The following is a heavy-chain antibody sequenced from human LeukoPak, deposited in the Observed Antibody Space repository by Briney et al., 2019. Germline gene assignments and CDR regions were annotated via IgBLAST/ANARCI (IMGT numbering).Heavy chain of an antibody. Sequence: SLRLSCAASGFTFDDYAMHWVRQAPGRGLEWASGISWNSGSIGYADSVKGRFTISRDNAKNSLYLQMNSLRAEDTALYYCAKDMKYDSSGTLDYWGQGTLVTVSS. CDR3: AKDMKYDSSGTLDY. D-gene: IGHD3-22*01. CDR2: ISWNSGSI. J-gene: IGHJ4*02. V-gene: IGHV3-9*01. CDR1: GFTFDDYA.